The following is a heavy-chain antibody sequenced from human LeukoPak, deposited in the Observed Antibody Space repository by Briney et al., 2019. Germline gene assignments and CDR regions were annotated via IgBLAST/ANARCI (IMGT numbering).Heavy chain of an antibody. Sequence: SETLSLTCTVSGGSISSYYWSWIRQPPGKGLEWIGYIYDSGSTNYNPSLKSRVTISVDTSKNQFSLKLSSVTAADTAVYYCARDYYDSSGYQYYYYGMDVWGQGTTVTVSS. V-gene: IGHV4-59*01. D-gene: IGHD3-22*01. CDR2: IYDSGST. CDR3: ARDYYDSSGYQYYYYGMDV. J-gene: IGHJ6*02. CDR1: GGSISSYY.